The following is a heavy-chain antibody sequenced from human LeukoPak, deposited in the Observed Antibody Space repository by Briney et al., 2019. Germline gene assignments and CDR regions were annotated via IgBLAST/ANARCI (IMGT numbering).Heavy chain of an antibody. D-gene: IGHD2-21*01. Sequence: PSETLSLTCTVSGGSISSYYWSWIRQPPGKGLEWIGYIYYSGSTNYNPSLKSRVTISVDTSKNQFSLKLSSVTAADTAVYYCARLSIAYRFGPWGQGTLVTVSS. V-gene: IGHV4-59*01. CDR3: ARLSIAYRFGP. CDR2: IYYSGST. CDR1: GGSISSYY. J-gene: IGHJ5*02.